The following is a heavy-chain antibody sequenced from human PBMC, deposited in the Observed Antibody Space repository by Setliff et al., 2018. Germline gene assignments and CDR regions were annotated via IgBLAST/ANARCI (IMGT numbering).Heavy chain of an antibody. Sequence: GASVKVSCKVSGHILSELSMYWVRQAPGKGLEWIGGFDPEYGKTFDAQKFQGRVTITTDESTSTAYMELSSLRSEDTAVYYCARDFGSGSYFNYYYYGMDVWGQGTTVTVSS. V-gene: IGHV1-24*01. CDR3: ARDFGSGSYFNYYYYGMDV. J-gene: IGHJ6*02. D-gene: IGHD3-10*01. CDR2: FDPEYGKT. CDR1: GHILSELS.